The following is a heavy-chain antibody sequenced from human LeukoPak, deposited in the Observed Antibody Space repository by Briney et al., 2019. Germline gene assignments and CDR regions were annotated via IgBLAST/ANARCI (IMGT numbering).Heavy chain of an antibody. CDR2: IKQDGSEK. V-gene: IGHV3-7*01. J-gene: IGHJ6*03. Sequence: GGSLRLSCAASGFTFSNYWMSWVRQAPGKGLEWVANIKQDGSEKYYVDSVKGRFTISRDNAKNSLYLQMNSLRAEDTAMYYCARVSSSGWSDYYYYYYMDVWGKGTTVTVSS. D-gene: IGHD6-19*01. CDR1: GFTFSNYW. CDR3: ARVSSSGWSDYYYYYYMDV.